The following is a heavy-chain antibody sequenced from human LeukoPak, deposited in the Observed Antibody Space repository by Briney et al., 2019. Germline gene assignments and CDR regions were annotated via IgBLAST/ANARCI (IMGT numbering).Heavy chain of an antibody. V-gene: IGHV4-39*07. CDR1: GGSIRSSYYY. CDR2: IYDSGST. D-gene: IGHD6-6*01. CDR3: AQLGYYGMDV. J-gene: IGHJ6*02. Sequence: SETLSLTCTVSGGSIRSSYYYWGWIRQPPGKGLEWIGSIYDSGSTNYNPSLKSRVTISVDTSKNQFSLKLSSVTAADTAVYYCAQLGYYGMDVWGQGTTVTVSS.